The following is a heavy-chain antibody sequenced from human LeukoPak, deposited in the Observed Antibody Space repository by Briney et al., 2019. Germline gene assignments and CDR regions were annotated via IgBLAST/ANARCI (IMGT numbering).Heavy chain of an antibody. CDR1: GGSISSYY. CDR2: IYYSGST. CDR3: ARAPYSGYDDYFDY. V-gene: IGHV4-59*01. D-gene: IGHD5-12*01. Sequence: SETLSLTCTVSGGSISSYYWSWIRQPPGKGLEWIGYIYYSGSTSYNPSLKSRVTISVDTSKNQFSLKLSSVTAADTAVYYCARAPYSGYDDYFDYWGQGTLVTVSS. J-gene: IGHJ4*02.